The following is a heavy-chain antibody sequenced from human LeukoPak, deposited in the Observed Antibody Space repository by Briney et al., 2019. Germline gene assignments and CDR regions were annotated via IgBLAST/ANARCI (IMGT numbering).Heavy chain of an antibody. D-gene: IGHD3/OR15-3a*01. CDR1: GFTFGDYA. CDR3: ARDQRTGFHYYGMDV. V-gene: IGHV3-53*01. J-gene: IGHJ6*02. CDR2: IYSGGGT. Sequence: PGGSLRLSCTASGFTFGDYAMSWIRQAPGKGLEWVSVIYSGGGTYYADSVKGRFTISRDNSKNTLYLQMNSLRAEDTAVYYCARDQRTGFHYYGMDVWGQGTTVTVSS.